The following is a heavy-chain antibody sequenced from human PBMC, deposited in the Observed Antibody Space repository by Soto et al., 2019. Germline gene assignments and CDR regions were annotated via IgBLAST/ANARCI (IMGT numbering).Heavy chain of an antibody. CDR2: IYEGATT. J-gene: IGHJ4*02. V-gene: IGHV4-39*01. CDR1: GASISRTGFH. D-gene: IGHD3-10*01. Sequence: SETLSLTCAVSGASISRTGFHWGWIRQAPGQGLEWIGSIYEGATTFYNSSLKSRVTISADTSKSHFSLKLSSVTAADTAVYYCARRGSGHTFDYWGQGTLVTVSS. CDR3: ARRGSGHTFDY.